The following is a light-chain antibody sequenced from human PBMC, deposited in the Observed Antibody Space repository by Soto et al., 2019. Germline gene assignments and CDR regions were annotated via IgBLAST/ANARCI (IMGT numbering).Light chain of an antibody. V-gene: IGKV3-11*01. J-gene: IGKJ1*01. CDR1: QSVSNY. CDR2: DAS. Sequence: ETVWTQSPATLSLSPGERATLSCRASQSVSNYVAWYQQKPGQAPRLLIYDASNRATGIPARFSGSGSGTDFTLTISRLEPEDFAMYYCQQYGSLSWAFGQGTKVDIK. CDR3: QQYGSLSWA.